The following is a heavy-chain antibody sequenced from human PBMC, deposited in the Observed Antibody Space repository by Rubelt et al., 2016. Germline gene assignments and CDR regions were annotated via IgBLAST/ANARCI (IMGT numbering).Heavy chain of an antibody. D-gene: IGHD6-13*01. J-gene: IGHJ4*02. CDR2: FDPEDGET. CDR3: ATPGYSSSWFPDFDY. CDR1: GYTFTGYY. V-gene: IGHV1-24*01. Sequence: GYTFTGYYMHWVRQAPGQGLEWMGGFDPEDGETIYAQKFQGRVTMTEDTSTDTAYMELSSLRSEDTAVYYCATPGYSSSWFPDFDYWGQGTLVTVSS.